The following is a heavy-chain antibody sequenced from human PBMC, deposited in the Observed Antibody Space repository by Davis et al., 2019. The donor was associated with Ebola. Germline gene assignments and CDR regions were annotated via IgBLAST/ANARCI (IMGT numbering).Heavy chain of an antibody. CDR2: ISGSGGST. J-gene: IGHJ4*02. V-gene: IGHV3-23*01. D-gene: IGHD5-12*01. Sequence: GESLKISCAASGFTFSSYAMHWVRQAPGKGLEWVSAISGSGGSTYYADSVKGRFTISRDNAKNSLYLQMDGLRVDDTAIYYCASGLDYWGQGSLVTVSS. CDR3: ASGLDY. CDR1: GFTFSSYA.